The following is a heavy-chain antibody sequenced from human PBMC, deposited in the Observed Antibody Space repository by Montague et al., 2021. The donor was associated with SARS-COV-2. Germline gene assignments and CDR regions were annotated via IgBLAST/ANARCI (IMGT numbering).Heavy chain of an antibody. D-gene: IGHD1-26*01. J-gene: IGHJ2*01. Sequence: SETLSLTCSVSGASMRTYYWTWIRESPGRGLEWIGYISNSGITNYNPSLKSRATISLDTSKTQFSLKLTSVTTSDTALYYCARDLGWGRWYIDVWGRGTLVTVSS. CDR3: ARDLGWGRWYIDV. V-gene: IGHV4-59*01. CDR1: GASMRTYY. CDR2: ISNSGIT.